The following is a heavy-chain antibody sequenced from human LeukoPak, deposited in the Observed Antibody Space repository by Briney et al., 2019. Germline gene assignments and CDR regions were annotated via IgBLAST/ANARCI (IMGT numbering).Heavy chain of an antibody. Sequence: TSETLSLTCTVSGGSMSPYHWGWIRQPPGKGLEWTGYIYYSGSTNYNPSLKSRVTISVDTSKNQFSLKLSSVTAADTAVYYCARGGWYFGGDAFDIWGQGTMVTVSS. D-gene: IGHD3-16*01. V-gene: IGHV4-59*01. CDR3: ARGGWYFGGDAFDI. J-gene: IGHJ3*02. CDR1: GGSMSPYH. CDR2: IYYSGST.